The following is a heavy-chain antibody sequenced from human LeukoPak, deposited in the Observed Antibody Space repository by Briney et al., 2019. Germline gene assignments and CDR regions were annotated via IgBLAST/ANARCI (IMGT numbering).Heavy chain of an antibody. D-gene: IGHD3-22*01. Sequence: PGGSLRLSCAASGFTFSSYSMNWVRQAPGKGLEWVSYISSSSSTIYYADSVKGRFTISRDNAKNSLYLQMNSLRAEDTAVYYCASVPTMIVVGLYYMDVWGKGTTVTVSS. V-gene: IGHV3-48*01. CDR3: ASVPTMIVVGLYYMDV. J-gene: IGHJ6*03. CDR2: ISSSSSTI. CDR1: GFTFSSYS.